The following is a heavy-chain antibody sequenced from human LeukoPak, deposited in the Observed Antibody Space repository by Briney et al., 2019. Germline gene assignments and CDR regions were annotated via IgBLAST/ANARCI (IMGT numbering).Heavy chain of an antibody. CDR1: GFTFSSYI. Sequence: GGSLRLSCAVSGFTFSSYIMTWVRQAPGKGLEWVSSISSSSFIYYADSVKGRFTISRDNAKNSLFLQMNSLRVEDTAVYYCSGGSRFVDYWGQGTLVTVSS. CDR2: ISSSSFI. D-gene: IGHD3-16*01. V-gene: IGHV3-21*01. J-gene: IGHJ4*02. CDR3: SGGSRFVDY.